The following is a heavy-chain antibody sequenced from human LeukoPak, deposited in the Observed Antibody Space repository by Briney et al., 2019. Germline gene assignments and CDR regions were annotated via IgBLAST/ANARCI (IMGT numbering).Heavy chain of an antibody. D-gene: IGHD2-15*01. Sequence: SETLSLTCAVSGGSFTDKNWWSWVRQPPGKGLEWIGEIFPSGDTNYNPSLKSRVTMSIDKTRNQLSLELKSVTAADTAVYYCARDCSGGTCPTGGRDVFDFWGQGTMVTVSS. J-gene: IGHJ3*01. CDR1: GGSFTDKNW. V-gene: IGHV4-4*02. CDR3: ARDCSGGTCPTGGRDVFDF. CDR2: IFPSGDT.